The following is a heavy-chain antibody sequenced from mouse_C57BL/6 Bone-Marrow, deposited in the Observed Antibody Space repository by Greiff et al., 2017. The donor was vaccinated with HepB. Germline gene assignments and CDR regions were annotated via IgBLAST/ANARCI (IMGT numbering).Heavy chain of an antibody. CDR2: INPYNGGT. Sequence: VQLKQSGPVLVKPGASVKMSCKASGYTFTDYYMNWVKQSHGKSLEWIGVINPYNGGTSYNQKFKGKATLTVDKSSSTAYMELNSLTSEDSAVYYCARPEVAPHWYFDVWGTGTTVTVSS. J-gene: IGHJ1*03. CDR1: GYTFTDYY. V-gene: IGHV1-19*01. D-gene: IGHD1-1*01. CDR3: ARPEVAPHWYFDV.